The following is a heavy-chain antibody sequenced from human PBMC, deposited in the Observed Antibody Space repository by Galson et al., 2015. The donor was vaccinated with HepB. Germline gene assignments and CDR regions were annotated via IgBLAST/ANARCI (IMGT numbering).Heavy chain of an antibody. CDR1: GFTVSSNY. D-gene: IGHD3-3*01. V-gene: IGHV3-53*01. Sequence: SLRLSCAASGFTVSSNYMSWVRQAPGKGLEWVSVIYSGGSTYYADSVKGRFTISRDNSKNTLYLQMNSLRAEDTAVYYCAKGGWSTDFWSGFSYYYYMDVWGKGTTVTVSS. CDR3: AKGGWSTDFWSGFSYYYYMDV. CDR2: IYSGGST. J-gene: IGHJ6*03.